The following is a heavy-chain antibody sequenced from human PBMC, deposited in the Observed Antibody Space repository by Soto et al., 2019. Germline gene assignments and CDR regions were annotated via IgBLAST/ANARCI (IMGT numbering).Heavy chain of an antibody. D-gene: IGHD6-19*01. CDR1: GYNFTTYW. Sequence: PGESLKISCKGSGYNFTTYWIGWVRQMPGKGLEWMGIIYPGDSDTRYSPSFQGQVTISADKSISTAYLQWNSLKASDTAMYYCARQTREQWLAPEYNWFDPWGQGTLVTVSS. CDR3: ARQTREQWLAPEYNWFDP. J-gene: IGHJ5*02. V-gene: IGHV5-51*01. CDR2: IYPGDSDT.